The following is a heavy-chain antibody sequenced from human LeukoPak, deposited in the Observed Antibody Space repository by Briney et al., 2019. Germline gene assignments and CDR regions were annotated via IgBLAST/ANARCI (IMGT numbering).Heavy chain of an antibody. CDR1: GFTFSSYE. CDR3: ARDLYYYDSSGYYRFDY. D-gene: IGHD3-22*01. V-gene: IGHV3-48*03. Sequence: PGGSLRLSCAASGFTFSSYEMNWVRQAPGKGLEWVSYISSSGSTGYYADSVKGRFTVSRDNAENSLYLQMNSLRAEDTAVYYCARDLYYYDSSGYYRFDYWGQGTLVTVSS. CDR2: ISSSGSTG. J-gene: IGHJ4*02.